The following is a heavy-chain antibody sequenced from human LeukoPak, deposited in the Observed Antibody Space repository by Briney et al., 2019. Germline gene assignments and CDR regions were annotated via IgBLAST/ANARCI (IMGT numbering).Heavy chain of an antibody. J-gene: IGHJ4*02. D-gene: IGHD2-15*01. V-gene: IGHV1-69*13. CDR1: GGTFSSYA. Sequence: ASVKVSCKASGGTFSSYAISWVRQAPGQGLEWMGGIIPIFGTANYAQKFQGRVTITADESTGTAYMELSSLRSEDTAVYYCAGVIAYYFDYWGQGTLVTVSS. CDR3: AGVIAYYFDY. CDR2: IIPIFGTA.